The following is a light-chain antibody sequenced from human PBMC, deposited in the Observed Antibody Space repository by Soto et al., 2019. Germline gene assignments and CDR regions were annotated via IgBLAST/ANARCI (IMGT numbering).Light chain of an antibody. V-gene: IGKV1-39*01. J-gene: IGKJ1*01. CDR2: TTS. CDR3: QQSLTEPWT. Sequence: DIQMTQSPSSLSASVRDRVTVTCRASQRISTFLNWYQQKPGKAPNLLVYTTSTLHGGVPSRFRGSGSGTDFTLTISSLQPEDFATYYCQQSLTEPWTFGQGTRVEIK. CDR1: QRISTF.